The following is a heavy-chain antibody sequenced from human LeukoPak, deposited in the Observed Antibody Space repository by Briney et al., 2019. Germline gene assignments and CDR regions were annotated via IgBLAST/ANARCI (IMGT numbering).Heavy chain of an antibody. CDR3: ARDQSYCSSTSCSPYYYYYGMDV. Sequence: ASVKVSCKASGYTFTGYYMHWVRQAPGQGLEWMGRINPNSGGTNYAQKFQGRVTMTRDASISTAYMELSRLRSDDTAVYYCARDQSYCSSTSCSPYYYYYGMDVWGQGTTVTVSS. D-gene: IGHD2-2*01. V-gene: IGHV1-2*06. J-gene: IGHJ6*02. CDR1: GYTFTGYY. CDR2: INPNSGGT.